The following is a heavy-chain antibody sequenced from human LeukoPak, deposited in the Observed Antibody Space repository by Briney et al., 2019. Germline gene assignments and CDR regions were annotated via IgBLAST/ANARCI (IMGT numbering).Heavy chain of an antibody. J-gene: IGHJ5*02. D-gene: IGHD3-22*01. CDR2: IYYSGST. CDR3: ARDGYYYDSSGYYIERWFDP. CDR1: GGSISSYY. V-gene: IGHV4-59*13. Sequence: KPSETLSLTCTVSGGSISSYYWSWIRQPPGKGLEWIGYIYYSGSTNYNPSLKSRVTISVDTSKNQFSLKLSSVTAADTAVYYCARDGYYYDSSGYYIERWFDPWGQGTLVTVSS.